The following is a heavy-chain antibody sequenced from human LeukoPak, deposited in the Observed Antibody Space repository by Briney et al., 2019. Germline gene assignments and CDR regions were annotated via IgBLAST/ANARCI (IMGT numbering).Heavy chain of an antibody. CDR2: INHSGST. J-gene: IGHJ4*02. V-gene: IGHV4-34*01. Sequence: PSETLSLTCAVYGGSFSGYYWSWIRQPPGKGLEWIGEINHSGSTNYNPSLKSRVTISVDTSKNQFSLKLSSVTAADTAVYYCARGRKGGLLWFGELYFDYWGPGTLVTVSS. CDR1: GGSFSGYY. CDR3: ARGRKGGLLWFGELYFDY. D-gene: IGHD3-10*01.